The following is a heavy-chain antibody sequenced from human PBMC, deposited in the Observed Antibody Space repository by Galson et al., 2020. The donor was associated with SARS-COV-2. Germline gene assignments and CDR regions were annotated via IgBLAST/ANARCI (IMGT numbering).Heavy chain of an antibody. CDR1: EYTFSDYS. CDR3: ARVLPEYCSNGICYTTYYFDS. V-gene: IGHV1-2*02. Sequence: ASVKVSCKASEYTFSDYSIHWVRQAPGQGLEWMGWINPNNGDTKYVEKFQGRVTMTRDTTISTDYMELSSLRSDDTAVYYCARVLPEYCSNGICYTTYYFDSGGQGTLVTVSS. J-gene: IGHJ4*02. CDR2: INPNNGDT. D-gene: IGHD2-8*01.